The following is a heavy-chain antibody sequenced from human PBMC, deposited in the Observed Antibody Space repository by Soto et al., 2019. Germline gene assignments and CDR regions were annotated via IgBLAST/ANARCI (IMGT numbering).Heavy chain of an antibody. D-gene: IGHD1-26*01. CDR2: ISYSGST. J-gene: IGHJ4*02. Sequence: QVQLQESGPGLVKPSETLSLTCTVSGASVSSGNYYWSWIRQPPGKGLECIGYISYSGSTNYNPSLKSRVTIYIDTSKTQFSLNLSSVTAADTAVYYCASGSGSYYAYWGQGTLVTVSS. CDR1: GASVSSGNYY. V-gene: IGHV4-61*01. CDR3: ASGSGSYYAY.